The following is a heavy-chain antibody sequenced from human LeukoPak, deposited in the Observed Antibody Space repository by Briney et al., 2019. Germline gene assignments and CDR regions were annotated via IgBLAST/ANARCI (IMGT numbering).Heavy chain of an antibody. D-gene: IGHD1-7*01. J-gene: IGHJ5*02. CDR1: GFTFSNAW. CDR2: IKSKTDDGTT. V-gene: IGHV3-15*01. Sequence: GGSLRLSCAASGFTFSNAWMSWVRQAPGNGLEWVGRIKSKTDDGTTDYAAPVKGRFTISRDDSKNTLYLQMNSLKTEDTAVYYCTTLPGTAWGQGTLVTVSS. CDR3: TTLPGTA.